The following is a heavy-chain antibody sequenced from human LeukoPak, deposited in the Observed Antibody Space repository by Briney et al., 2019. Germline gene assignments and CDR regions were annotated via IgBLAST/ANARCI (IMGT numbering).Heavy chain of an antibody. V-gene: IGHV7-4-1*02. CDR3: AKGYSGYPPLY. Sequence: ASVKVSCKASGYTFTSYAMNWVRQAPGQGLEWMGWINTNTGNPMYAQGFTGRFVFSLDTSVSTAYLQISGLKAEDTAVYYCAKGYSGYPPLYWGQGTLVTVSS. CDR1: GYTFTSYA. J-gene: IGHJ4*02. D-gene: IGHD5-12*01. CDR2: INTNTGNP.